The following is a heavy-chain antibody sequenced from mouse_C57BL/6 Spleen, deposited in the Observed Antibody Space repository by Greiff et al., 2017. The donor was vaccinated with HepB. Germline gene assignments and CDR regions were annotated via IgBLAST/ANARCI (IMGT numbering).Heavy chain of an antibody. J-gene: IGHJ4*01. CDR1: GYTFTSYW. CDR2: IYPGSGST. Sequence: QVQLKQPGAELVKPGASVKMSCKASGYTFTSYWITWVKQRPGQGLEWIGDIYPGSGSTNYNEKFKSKATLTVDTSSSTAYMQLSSLTSEDSAVYYCARRRNYYGSSYGAMDYWGQGTSVTVSS. CDR3: ARRRNYYGSSYGAMDY. D-gene: IGHD1-1*01. V-gene: IGHV1-55*01.